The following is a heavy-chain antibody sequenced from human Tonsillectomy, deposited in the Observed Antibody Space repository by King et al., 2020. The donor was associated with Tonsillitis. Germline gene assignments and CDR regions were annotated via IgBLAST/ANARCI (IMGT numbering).Heavy chain of an antibody. CDR2: IFYNEKT. CDR1: GGFIGCGAFF. D-gene: IGHD2-15*01. J-gene: IGHJ5*02. V-gene: IGHV4-31*01. Sequence: QLQESGPGLVKPSQTLSPTRTVSGGFIGCGAFFWRWVPRHPGKGLGWIGVIFYNEKTYYNPSLKSPLIISVDTSENQFSLKRSSLTAADTAVYYCAGYEGGVFDPWGQGTLVTVSS. CDR3: AGYEGGVFDP.